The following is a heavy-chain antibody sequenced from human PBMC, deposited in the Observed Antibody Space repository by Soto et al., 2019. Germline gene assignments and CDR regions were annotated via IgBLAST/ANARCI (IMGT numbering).Heavy chain of an antibody. CDR2: IYPGDSDT. CDR1: GYSFTSYW. V-gene: IGHV5-51*01. CDR3: ASRGYSYGGHYYYMDV. D-gene: IGHD5-18*01. J-gene: IGHJ6*03. Sequence: GESLKISCKGSGYSFTSYWIGWVRQMPGKGLEWMGIIYPGDSDTRYSPSFQGQVTISADKSISTAYLQWSSLKASDTAMYYCASRGYSYGGHYYYMDVWGKGTTVTVSS.